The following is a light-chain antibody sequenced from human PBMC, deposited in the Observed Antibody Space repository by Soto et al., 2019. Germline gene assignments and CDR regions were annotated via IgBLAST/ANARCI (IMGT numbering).Light chain of an antibody. J-gene: IGLJ3*02. V-gene: IGLV2-11*01. CDR3: CSYAGAYTWM. CDR2: DVT. Sequence: QSALTQPRSVSGSPGQSVTISCTGTSSDVGGYDYVSWCQQHPGKAPKLLIYDVTRRPSGVPDRFSGSKSGNTASLTISGLQAEDEADYYCCSYAGAYTWMFGGGTKVTV. CDR1: SSDVGGYDY.